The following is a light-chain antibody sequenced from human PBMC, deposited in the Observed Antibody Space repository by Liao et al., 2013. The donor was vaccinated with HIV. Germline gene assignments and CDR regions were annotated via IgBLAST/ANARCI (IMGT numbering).Light chain of an antibody. CDR3: QLWDSSSDHPYV. J-gene: IGLJ1*01. CDR1: SIGSKS. Sequence: SYELTQPPSVSVAPGMTARITCGGNSIGSKSVHWYQQKPGQAPVLLIYHASDRPSGIPERFSGSNSGNTATLTISRVEPGDEADYYCQLWDSSSDHPYVFGTGTQVTVL. CDR2: HAS. V-gene: IGLV3-21*01.